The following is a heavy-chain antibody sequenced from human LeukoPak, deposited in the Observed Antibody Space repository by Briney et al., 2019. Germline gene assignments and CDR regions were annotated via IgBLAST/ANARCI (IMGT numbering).Heavy chain of an antibody. CDR3: ARGSITIFGVVINYYYYGMDV. CDR2: ISSSSSYI. CDR1: GFTFSSYS. V-gene: IGHV3-21*01. D-gene: IGHD3-3*01. Sequence: GGSLRLSCAASGFTFSSYSMNWVRQAPGKGLEWVSSISSSSSYIYYADSVKGRFTISRDNAKNSLYLQMNSLRAEDTAVYYCARGSITIFGVVINYYYYGMDVWGQGTTVTVS. J-gene: IGHJ6*02.